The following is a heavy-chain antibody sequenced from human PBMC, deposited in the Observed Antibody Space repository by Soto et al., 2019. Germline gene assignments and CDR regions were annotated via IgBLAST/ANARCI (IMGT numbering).Heavy chain of an antibody. V-gene: IGHV3-23*01. Sequence: EVQLLESGGGSVQPGGSLRLSCVASVGSGFTFTDYAMAWVRQAPEKGLEWVSGIGGTDYRTYYADSVKGRFTISRDNSKNTLFLQMNSLRAEDTAIYYCVGDYGGLEGFDVWGQGTMVTVSS. CDR2: IGGTDYRT. CDR1: VGSGFTFTDYA. J-gene: IGHJ3*01. CDR3: VGDYGGLEGFDV. D-gene: IGHD4-17*01.